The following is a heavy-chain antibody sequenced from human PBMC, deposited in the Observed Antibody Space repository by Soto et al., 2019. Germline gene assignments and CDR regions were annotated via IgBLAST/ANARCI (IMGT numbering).Heavy chain of an antibody. V-gene: IGHV4-59*01. Sequence: PSETLSLTCTVSGGSISSYYWSWIRQPPGKGLEWIGYIHYSGSTNYNPSLKSRVTISVDTSKNQFSLKLSSVTAADTAVYYCARGRVITFGGVIARDAFDIWGQGTMVTVSS. CDR3: ARGRVITFGGVIARDAFDI. CDR1: GGSISSYY. D-gene: IGHD3-16*02. J-gene: IGHJ3*02. CDR2: IHYSGST.